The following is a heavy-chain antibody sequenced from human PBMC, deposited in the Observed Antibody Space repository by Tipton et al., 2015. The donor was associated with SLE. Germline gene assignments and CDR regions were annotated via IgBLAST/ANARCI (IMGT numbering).Heavy chain of an antibody. CDR3: GRFRSSWSYFDY. CDR2: IYTSGST. V-gene: IGHV4-4*07. J-gene: IGHJ4*02. Sequence: TLSLTCTVSGGSISSYYWSWIRQPAGKGLEWIGRIYTSGSTNFNPSLKSRVTMSVDTSKNQFSLKLTSVTAADTAVYYCGRFRSSWSYFDYWGQGTLVTVSS. CDR1: GGSISSYY. D-gene: IGHD6-13*01.